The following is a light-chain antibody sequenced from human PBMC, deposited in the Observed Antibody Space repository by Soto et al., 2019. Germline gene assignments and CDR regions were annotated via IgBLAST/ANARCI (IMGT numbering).Light chain of an antibody. CDR3: AAWDDSLNGVV. CDR2: SNN. V-gene: IGLV1-40*01. J-gene: IGLJ2*01. Sequence: QSVLTQPPSVSGAPGQRVTISCTGSSSNIGEGYDVHWYQQLPGTAPKLLIYSNNQRPSGVPDRFSGSKSGTSASLAISGLQSEDEADYYCAAWDDSLNGVVFGGGTKLTVL. CDR1: SSNIGEGYD.